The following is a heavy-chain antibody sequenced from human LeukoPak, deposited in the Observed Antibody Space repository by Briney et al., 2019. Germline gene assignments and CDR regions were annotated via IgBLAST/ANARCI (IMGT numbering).Heavy chain of an antibody. J-gene: IGHJ6*04. D-gene: IGHD2-15*01. Sequence: PGGSLRLSCAASGFTLSSYAMHWVRQAPGKGVEWVAVISYDGSNKYYADYVKGRFTISRDNSKNTLYLQMNSLRAQDTAVYYCARDRGGWSRVYYYYYCMDVWGKGTTVTVSS. CDR2: ISYDGSNK. CDR1: GFTLSSYA. V-gene: IGHV3-30*04. CDR3: ARDRGGWSRVYYYYYCMDV.